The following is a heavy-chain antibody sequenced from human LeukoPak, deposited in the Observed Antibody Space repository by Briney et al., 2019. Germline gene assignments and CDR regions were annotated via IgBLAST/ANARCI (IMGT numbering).Heavy chain of an antibody. J-gene: IGHJ4*02. CDR3: TATGGKTSWYVFDN. D-gene: IGHD2-2*01. CDR1: GGSISGYY. V-gene: IGHV4-59*12. CDR2: IYYSGAT. Sequence: SETLSLTCTVSGGSISGYYWSWIRQPPGKGLEWIGFIYYSGATNYNPSLKSRVTISADTSKNQFSLKLSSVTAADTAVYYCTATGGKTSWYVFDNWGLGTLVTVSS.